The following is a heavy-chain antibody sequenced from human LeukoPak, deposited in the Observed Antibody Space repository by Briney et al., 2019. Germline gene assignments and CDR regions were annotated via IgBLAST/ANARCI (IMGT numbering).Heavy chain of an antibody. J-gene: IGHJ4*02. D-gene: IGHD3-10*01. V-gene: IGHV3-33*06. CDR2: IWYDGSNK. CDR1: GFTFSSYG. Sequence: GGSLRLSCAASGFTFSSYGMHWVRQAPGKGLEWVAVIWYDGSNKYYADSVEGRFTISRDNSKNTLYLQMNSLRAEDTAVYYCAKDPHYYGSGSNTDYWGQGTLVTVSS. CDR3: AKDPHYYGSGSNTDY.